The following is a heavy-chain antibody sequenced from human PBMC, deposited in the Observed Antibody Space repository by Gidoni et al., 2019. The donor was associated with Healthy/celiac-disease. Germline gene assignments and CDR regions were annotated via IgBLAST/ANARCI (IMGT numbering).Heavy chain of an antibody. Sequence: QVQLVESGGGVVQPGGSLRLSCAASGFTFSSYAMHWVRQAPGKGLEWVAVISYDGSNKYYADSVKCRFTISRDNSKNTLYLQMNSLRAEDTAMYYCARDPLGYCSSTSCYTGGFDPWGQGTLVTVSS. CDR2: ISYDGSNK. CDR1: GFTFSSYA. V-gene: IGHV3-30-3*01. CDR3: ARDPLGYCSSTSCYTGGFDP. J-gene: IGHJ5*02. D-gene: IGHD2-2*02.